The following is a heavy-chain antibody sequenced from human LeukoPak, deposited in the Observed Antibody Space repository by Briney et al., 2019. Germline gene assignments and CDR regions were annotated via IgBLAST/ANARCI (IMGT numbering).Heavy chain of an antibody. D-gene: IGHD3-10*01. CDR1: GGSISSGGYS. Sequence: SETLSLTCAVSGGSISSGGYSWSWIRQPPGKGLEWTGYIYHSGSTYYNPSLKSRVTISVDRSKNQFSLKLSSVTAADTAVYYCARSITMVRGVSWEYYFDYWGQGTLVTVSS. V-gene: IGHV4-30-2*01. CDR3: ARSITMVRGVSWEYYFDY. CDR2: IYHSGST. J-gene: IGHJ4*02.